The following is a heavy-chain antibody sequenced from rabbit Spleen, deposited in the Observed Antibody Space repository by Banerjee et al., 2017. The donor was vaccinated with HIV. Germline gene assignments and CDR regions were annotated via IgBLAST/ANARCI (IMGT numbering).Heavy chain of an antibody. J-gene: IGHJ4*01. CDR1: GFDFSTYY. CDR3: ARDPAYASSSGYNIPYL. V-gene: IGHV1S7*01. D-gene: IGHD1-1*01. Sequence: QLEESGGGLVKPEGSLTLTCKASGFDFSTYYMSWVRQAPGKGLEWIGYIDPIFGTTYYASWVNGRFTISSHNAQNTLYLQLNSLTAADTATYFCARDPAYASSSGYNIPYLWGPGTLAPS. CDR2: IDPIFGTT.